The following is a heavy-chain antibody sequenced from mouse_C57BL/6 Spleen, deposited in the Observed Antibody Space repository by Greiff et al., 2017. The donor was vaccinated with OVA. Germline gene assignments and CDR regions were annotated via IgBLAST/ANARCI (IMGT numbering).Heavy chain of an antibody. J-gene: IGHJ4*01. Sequence: VQLQQSGPELVKPGASVKISCKASGYSFTDYNMNWVKQSNGKSLEWIGVINPNYGTTSYNQKFKGKATLTVDQSSSTAYMQLSLTSEDSAVYYCARTGGEYYAMDYWGQGTSVTVSS. D-gene: IGHD4-1*01. V-gene: IGHV1-39*01. CDR1: GYSFTDYN. CDR3: ARTGGEYYAMDY. CDR2: INPNYGTT.